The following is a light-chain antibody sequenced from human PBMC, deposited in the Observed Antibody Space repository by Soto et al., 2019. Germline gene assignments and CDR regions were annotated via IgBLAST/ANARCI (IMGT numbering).Light chain of an antibody. V-gene: IGKV1-33*01. CDR3: QQYDNLPLG. J-gene: IGKJ4*01. CDR2: DES. CDR1: QDISNY. Sequence: DIQMTQSPSSLSASVGDRVTITCQASQDISNYLNWYQQKPGKAPKLLIYDESNLETGVPSRFSGSGSGTDFTFTISSLQPEDIATYYCQQYDNLPLGFGGGTKVEIK.